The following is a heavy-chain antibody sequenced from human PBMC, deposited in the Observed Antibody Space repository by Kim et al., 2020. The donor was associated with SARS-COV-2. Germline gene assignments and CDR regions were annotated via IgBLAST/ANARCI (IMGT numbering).Heavy chain of an antibody. CDR1: GGSVSSGSYY. D-gene: IGHD3-16*01. CDR3: AQEVEKFYDTIGYGIFDS. J-gene: IGHJ4*02. CDR2: AFDSGTT. Sequence: SETLSLTCTVSGGSVSSGSYYWSWIRQPPGKGLEWIGNAFDSGTTNYNPSLKSRVTISLDMSKSQFSLKLKSVTAADTAVYYCAQEVEKFYDTIGYGIFDSWGQGTLVTVSS. V-gene: IGHV4-61*01.